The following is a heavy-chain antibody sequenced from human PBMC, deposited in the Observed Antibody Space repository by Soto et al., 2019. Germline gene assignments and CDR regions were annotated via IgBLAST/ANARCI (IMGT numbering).Heavy chain of an antibody. CDR1: GYTFTSYG. V-gene: IGHV1-18*01. D-gene: IGHD6-19*01. J-gene: IGHJ4*02. Sequence: QVQLVQSGAEVKKPGASVKVSCKASGYTFTSYGISWVRQAPGQGLEWMGWISAYNGNTNYAQKLQGRVTMTTDTATSTAYLELRSRRADDTAVYYCARSGSGWYPAQYYFDYWGQGNLVTVSS. CDR2: ISAYNGNT. CDR3: ARSGSGWYPAQYYFDY.